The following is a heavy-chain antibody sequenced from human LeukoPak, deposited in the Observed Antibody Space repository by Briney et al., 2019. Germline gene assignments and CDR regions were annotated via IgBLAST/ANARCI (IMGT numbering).Heavy chain of an antibody. V-gene: IGHV4-61*08. CDR3: ARDRSYYDSSGYYFDY. CDR1: GGSISSGGYS. J-gene: IGHJ4*02. Sequence: PSETLSLTCAVSGGSISSGGYSWSWIRQPPGKGLEWIGYIYYSGGTNYNPSLKSRVTMSVDTSKNQLSLKLSSVTAADTAVYYCARDRSYYDSSGYYFDYWGQGTLVTVSS. D-gene: IGHD3-22*01. CDR2: IYYSGGT.